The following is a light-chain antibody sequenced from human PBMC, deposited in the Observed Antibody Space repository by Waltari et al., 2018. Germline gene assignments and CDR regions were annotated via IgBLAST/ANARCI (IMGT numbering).Light chain of an antibody. V-gene: IGKV2-40*01. CDR2: GGS. CDR3: MQHKALPLT. J-gene: IGKJ4*01. CDR1: QSLLHIDGFTY. Sequence: DVVMTQTPLFLPVTPGEPASISCRSSQSLLHIDGFTYLDWYLQKPGQSPQLLIYGGSNRASGVPDRFSGSGSGTDFTLKITRVEAEDVGVYYCMQHKALPLTFGGGTKVEIK.